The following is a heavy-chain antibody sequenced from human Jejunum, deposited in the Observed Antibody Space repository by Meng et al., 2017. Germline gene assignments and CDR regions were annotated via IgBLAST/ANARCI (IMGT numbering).Heavy chain of an antibody. J-gene: IGHJ4*02. CDR1: GGSFSTYD. D-gene: IGHD2-21*02. Sequence: QVQVQQWGAGLLKPSETLSLTCAFQGGSFSTYDWSWIRQPPGKGLEWLGQIHHSGSINDSPSLKGRVTMSVDTSRSQISLKLNSVTAADTAVYYCRLAYCVSDCGDYWGQGTLVTVSS. V-gene: IGHV4-34*01. CDR3: RLAYCVSDCGDY. CDR2: IHHSGSI.